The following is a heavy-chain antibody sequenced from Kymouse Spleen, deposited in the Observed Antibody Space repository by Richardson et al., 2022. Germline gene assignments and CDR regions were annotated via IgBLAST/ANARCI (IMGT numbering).Heavy chain of an antibody. J-gene: IGHJ5*02. CDR2: TYYRSKWYN. Sequence: QVQLQQSGPGLVKPSQTLSLTCAISGDSVSSNSAAWNWIRQSPSRGLEWLGRTYYRSKWYNDYAVSVKSRITINPDTSKNQFSLQLNSVTPEDTAVYYCARDPYNWNYFTMVRGVIITHWFDPWGQGTLVTVSS. D-gene: IGHD3-10*01. CDR1: GDSVSSNSAA. CDR3: ARDPYNWNYFTMVRGVIITHWFDP. V-gene: IGHV6-1*01.